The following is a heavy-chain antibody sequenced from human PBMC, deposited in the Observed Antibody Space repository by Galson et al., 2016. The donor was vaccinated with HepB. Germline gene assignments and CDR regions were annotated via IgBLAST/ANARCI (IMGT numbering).Heavy chain of an antibody. CDR3: VRGSLGLRFFDY. CDR2: IYSGGTT. Sequence: SLRLSCAASGFTVSSNYMSWVRQAPGKGLEWVSVIYSGGTTYYDDSVKGRFTISRDNAKNTLYLQMNSMRAEDTAGYYCVRGSLGLRFFDYWGQGTLVTVSS. J-gene: IGHJ4*02. V-gene: IGHV3-66*01. CDR1: GFTVSSNY. D-gene: IGHD3-3*01.